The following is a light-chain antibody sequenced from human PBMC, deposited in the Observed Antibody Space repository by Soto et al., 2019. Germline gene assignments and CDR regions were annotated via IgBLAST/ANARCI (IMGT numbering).Light chain of an antibody. CDR3: RSDSTTSALV. J-gene: IGLJ1*01. V-gene: IGLV2-14*01. Sequence: QSALTQPASVSGSPGQSVTISCTGASSDVGGYDYVSWYQQHPGKAPKLILFEVNNRPSGVSNHFSGSKSGNTASLIISGLQADDEADYYCRSDSTTSALVFGSGTKLTVL. CDR1: SSDVGGYDY. CDR2: EVN.